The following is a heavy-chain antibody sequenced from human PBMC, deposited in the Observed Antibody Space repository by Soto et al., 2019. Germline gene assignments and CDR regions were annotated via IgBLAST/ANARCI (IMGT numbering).Heavy chain of an antibody. CDR2: MNPNSGNT. J-gene: IGHJ6*02. Sequence: QVQLVQSGAEVKKPGASVKVSCKASGYTFTSYDINWVRQATGQGLEWMGWMNPNSGNTGYAQKFQGRVTMTRTTTISTAYKELSSLRSEDTAVYYCARGPGQRWYWQHYYYYGMDVWGQGTTVTVSS. D-gene: IGHD6-13*01. V-gene: IGHV1-8*01. CDR3: ARGPGQRWYWQHYYYYGMDV. CDR1: GYTFTSYD.